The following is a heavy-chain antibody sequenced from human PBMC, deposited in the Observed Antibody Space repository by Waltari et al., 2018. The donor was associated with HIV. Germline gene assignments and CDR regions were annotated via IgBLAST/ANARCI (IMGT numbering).Heavy chain of an antibody. CDR1: GFTFSTYA. D-gene: IGHD4-17*01. CDR3: ARDPDPTGTDLVDF. J-gene: IGHJ4*02. Sequence: QVQLVESGGGVVQPGGSLRLSCAASGFTFSTYAMHWVRQAPGKGREWVAVLSNDGNNKYYAASVRGRFTVSRDNSKGTRYLQMNSMRSEDTAVYYCARDPDPTGTDLVDFWGQGTLLTVSS. V-gene: IGHV3-30*01. CDR2: LSNDGNNK.